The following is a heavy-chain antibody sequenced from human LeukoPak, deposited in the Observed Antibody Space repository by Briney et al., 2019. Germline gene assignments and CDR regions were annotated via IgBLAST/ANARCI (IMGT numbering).Heavy chain of an antibody. CDR3: ARDTMGPREGATAGY. V-gene: IGHV3-66*01. Sequence: PGGSLRLSCAASGFTVSSNYMSWVRQAPGKGLEWVSVIYSGGSTYYADSVKGRFTISRDNSKNTLYLQMNSLRAEDTAVYYCARDTMGPREGATAGYWGQGTLVTVSS. D-gene: IGHD1-26*01. CDR2: IYSGGST. J-gene: IGHJ4*02. CDR1: GFTVSSNY.